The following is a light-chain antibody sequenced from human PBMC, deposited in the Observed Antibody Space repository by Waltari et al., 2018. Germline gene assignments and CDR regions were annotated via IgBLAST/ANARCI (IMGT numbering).Light chain of an antibody. Sequence: QSALTQPASVSGSPGQSIAISCTGTSSDIGGHIHVSWYQQHPGKAPKIIIYNVLIRPSGVSVRFARSKSGNTASLTISGLQAEDEADYSCGSYRSGSTLLFGGGTRLTVL. V-gene: IGLV2-14*03. CDR3: GSYRSGSTLL. CDR2: NVL. J-gene: IGLJ2*01. CDR1: SSDIGGHIH.